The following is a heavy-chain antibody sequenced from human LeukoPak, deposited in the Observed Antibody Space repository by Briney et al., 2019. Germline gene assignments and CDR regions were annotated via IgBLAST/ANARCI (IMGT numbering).Heavy chain of an antibody. D-gene: IGHD2-2*03. Sequence: PGGSLRLSCAASGFTFSSYGMHWVRQAPGKGLEWVAFIRYDGSNKYYADSVKGRFTISRDNSKNTLYLQMNSLRAEDTAVYYCAKGAHPLDIVVVPAVTPWGQRTLVTVSS. J-gene: IGHJ5*02. CDR2: IRYDGSNK. CDR1: GFTFSSYG. V-gene: IGHV3-30*02. CDR3: AKGAHPLDIVVVPAVTP.